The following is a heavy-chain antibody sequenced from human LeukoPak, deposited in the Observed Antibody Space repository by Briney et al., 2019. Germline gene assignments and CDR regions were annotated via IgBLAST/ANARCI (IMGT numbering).Heavy chain of an antibody. CDR1: GFTFSSYS. CDR2: ISSSSSYI. CDR3: ARERYSGSYPHYYYYGMDV. J-gene: IGHJ6*02. D-gene: IGHD1-26*01. Sequence: GGSLRLSCAASGFTFSSYSMNWVRQAPGKGLEWVSSISSSSSYIYYADSVKGRFTISRDNAKNSLYLQMNSLRAEDTAVYYCARERYSGSYPHYYYYGMDVWGQGTMVTVSS. V-gene: IGHV3-21*01.